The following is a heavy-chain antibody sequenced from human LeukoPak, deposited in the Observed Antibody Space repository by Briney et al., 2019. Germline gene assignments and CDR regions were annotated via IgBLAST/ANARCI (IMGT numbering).Heavy chain of an antibody. CDR3: AKAFSRGAFDM. CDR2: ISGSGGST. CDR1: GFTFSGYA. Sequence: GGSLRLSCAASGFTFSGYAMNWVRQAPGKGLEWVSVISGSGGSTYYADSVKGRFTISRDNSKNTLYLQMNSLRAEDTAVYYCAKAFSRGAFDMWGQGTMVTVSS. J-gene: IGHJ3*02. V-gene: IGHV3-23*01.